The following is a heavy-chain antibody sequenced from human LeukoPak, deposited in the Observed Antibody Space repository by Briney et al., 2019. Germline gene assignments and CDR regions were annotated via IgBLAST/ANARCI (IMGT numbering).Heavy chain of an antibody. CDR2: ISPTSTYI. Sequence: GGSLRLSCAASGFTFSTYSMNWVRQAPWKGLEWVSSISPTSTYIYYADSVKGRFTISRDNAKNSLYLQMNSLTAEDTAVYYCARGGISTGGYDYWGHGSLVTVSS. V-gene: IGHV3-21*01. CDR1: GFTFSTYS. CDR3: ARGGISTGGYDY. J-gene: IGHJ4*01. D-gene: IGHD2-2*01.